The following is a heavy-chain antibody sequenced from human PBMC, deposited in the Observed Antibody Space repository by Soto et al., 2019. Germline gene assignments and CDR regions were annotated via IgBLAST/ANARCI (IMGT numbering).Heavy chain of an antibody. Sequence: EVQLVESGGGLVQPGGSLRLSCAASGFTFSSYWMHWVRQAPGKGLVWVSRINSDGSSTSYADSVKGRFTISRDNAKNTLYLQMNSLRAEDTAVYYCARAPGLLWFGASAYYGMDVWGQGTTVTVSS. J-gene: IGHJ6*02. CDR1: GFTFSSYW. D-gene: IGHD3-10*01. CDR2: INSDGSST. V-gene: IGHV3-74*01. CDR3: ARAPGLLWFGASAYYGMDV.